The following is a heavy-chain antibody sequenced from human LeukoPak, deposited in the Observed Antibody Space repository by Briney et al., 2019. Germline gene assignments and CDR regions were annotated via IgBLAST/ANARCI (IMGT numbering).Heavy chain of an antibody. Sequence: PGGSLRLSCAASGFTFSNYWMHWVRLAPGKGPMWVSRISTDGRFTSYADSVKGRFTISRDNSKNTLYLQMNSLRAVDTAVYYCAKGDPMTPGDYWGQGTLVTVSS. CDR2: ISTDGRFT. J-gene: IGHJ4*02. CDR1: GFTFSNYW. D-gene: IGHD3-10*01. V-gene: IGHV3-74*01. CDR3: AKGDPMTPGDY.